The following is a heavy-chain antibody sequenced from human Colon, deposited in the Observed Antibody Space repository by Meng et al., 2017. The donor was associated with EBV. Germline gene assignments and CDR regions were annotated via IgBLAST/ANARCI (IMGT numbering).Heavy chain of an antibody. CDR1: GDSISSGEYF. CDR2: MDYRGST. Sequence: HVQITESVAALDKPSPPLSLTGTVSGDSISSGEYFWSWIRQPPGKGLEWIGYMDYRGSTFYNPSLKSRVTISVDTSKNQFSLKLSSVIAADTAVYFCARGELLWDYWGQGTLVTVSS. D-gene: IGHD2-2*01. V-gene: IGHV4-30-4*01. J-gene: IGHJ4*02. CDR3: ARGELLWDY.